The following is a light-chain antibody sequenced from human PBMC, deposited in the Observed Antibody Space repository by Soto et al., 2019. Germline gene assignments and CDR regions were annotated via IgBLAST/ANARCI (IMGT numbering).Light chain of an antibody. CDR1: QSVSSNY. V-gene: IGKV3-20*01. Sequence: EIVMTQSPDTLSLSPGETATLSCRASQSVSSNYVAWFHQKPGQAPRLLIYGASSRATGIPDRFSASGSGTDFTLTISRLEPEDFAVYYCQQYGRSPFTFGPGTKVDI. CDR2: GAS. CDR3: QQYGRSPFT. J-gene: IGKJ3*01.